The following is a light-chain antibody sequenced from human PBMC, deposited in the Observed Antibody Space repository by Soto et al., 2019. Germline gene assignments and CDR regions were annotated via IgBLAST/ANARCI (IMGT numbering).Light chain of an antibody. CDR3: QQYNSYPLT. J-gene: IGKJ4*02. V-gene: IGKV1-5*01. CDR1: QSISSW. CDR2: DAS. Sequence: DIQMTQSPSTLSASVGERVTITCRASQSISSWLAWYQQKPGKAPKLLIYDASSLESGVPSRFSGSGSGTEFTLTISRLQPDDFATYYCQQYNSYPLTFGGGTKVEIK.